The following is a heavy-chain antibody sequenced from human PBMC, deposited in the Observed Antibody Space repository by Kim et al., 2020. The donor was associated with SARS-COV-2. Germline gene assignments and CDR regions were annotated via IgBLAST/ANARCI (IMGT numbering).Heavy chain of an antibody. V-gene: IGHV4-30-2*01. CDR3: ARGLTGSGNNWFDP. J-gene: IGHJ5*02. D-gene: IGHD2-8*02. Sequence: KPSLKIRVNISVDRSKSQFSLKLSSVTAADTAVYYCARGLTGSGNNWFDPWGQGTLVTVSS.